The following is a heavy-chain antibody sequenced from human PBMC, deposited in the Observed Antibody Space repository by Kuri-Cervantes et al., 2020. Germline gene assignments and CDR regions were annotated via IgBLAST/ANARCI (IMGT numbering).Heavy chain of an antibody. CDR2: ISSSSSSTI. Sequence: GESPKTSLPASGFTFSSYSLNLVRQAPGKGQEWVSYISSSSSSTIYYADSVKCRFTISRDNAKNSLYLQMNSLRAEDTAVYYCAKEGGSGWYLSYYYYGMDVWGQGTTVTVSS. CDR1: GFTFSSYS. V-gene: IGHV3-48*01. CDR3: AKEGGSGWYLSYYYYGMDV. J-gene: IGHJ6*02. D-gene: IGHD6-19*01.